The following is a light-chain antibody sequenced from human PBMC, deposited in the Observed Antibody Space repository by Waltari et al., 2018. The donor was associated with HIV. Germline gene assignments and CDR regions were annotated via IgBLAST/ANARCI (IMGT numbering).Light chain of an antibody. Sequence: QAVVTQEPSLSVSPGGTVTLTCDSTPGNVTSGRYPYWFQQKPGQAPRTLIYGATNKHSWTPARFSGSLLGGKAALTLSGAQPEDEAEYHCLFLFGSKWVFGGGTKLTVL. CDR3: LFLFGSKWV. V-gene: IGLV7-46*01. J-gene: IGLJ3*02. CDR2: GAT. CDR1: PGNVTSGRY.